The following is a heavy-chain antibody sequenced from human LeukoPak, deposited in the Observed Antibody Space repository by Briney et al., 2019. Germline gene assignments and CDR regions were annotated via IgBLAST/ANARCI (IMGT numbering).Heavy chain of an antibody. D-gene: IGHD4-17*01. CDR3: ARGATVPSPFDY. CDR2: INPSGGST. J-gene: IGHJ4*02. V-gene: IGHV1-46*01. CDR1: GYIFTGYY. Sequence: GASVKVSCKASGYIFTGYYMHWVRQAPGQGLEWMGIINPSGGSTSYAQKLQGRVTMTTDTSTSTAYMELRSLTSDDTAVYYCARGATVPSPFDYWGQGTLVTVSS.